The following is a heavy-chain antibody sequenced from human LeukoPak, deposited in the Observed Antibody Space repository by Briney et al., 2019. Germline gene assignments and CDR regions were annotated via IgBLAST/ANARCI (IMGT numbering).Heavy chain of an antibody. D-gene: IGHD3-16*01. V-gene: IGHV4-38-2*01. J-gene: IGHJ4*02. CDR2: IYHSGST. CDR1: GYSISSGYY. Sequence: SETLSLTCAVSGYSISSGYYWGWIRQPPGKGLEWIGNIYHSGSTYYNPSLKSRVTISVDTSKNQFSLKLSSVTAADTAVYYCAQQSLRSPDYWGQGTLVTVSS. CDR3: AQQSLRSPDY.